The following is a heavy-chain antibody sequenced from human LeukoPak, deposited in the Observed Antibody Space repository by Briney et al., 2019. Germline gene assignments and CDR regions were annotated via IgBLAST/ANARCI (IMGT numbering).Heavy chain of an antibody. V-gene: IGHV4-34*01. Sequence: SETLSLTCAVYGGSFSGYYWSWIRQPPGEGLEWIGEINHSGSTNYNPSLKSRVTISVDTSKNQFSLKLSSVTAADTAVYYCARALASAPPYYFDYWGQGTLVTVSS. J-gene: IGHJ4*02. CDR1: GGSFSGYY. CDR2: INHSGST. CDR3: ARALASAPPYYFDY.